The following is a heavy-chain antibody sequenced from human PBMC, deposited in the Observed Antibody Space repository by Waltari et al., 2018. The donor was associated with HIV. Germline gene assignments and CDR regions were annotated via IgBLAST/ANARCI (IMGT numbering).Heavy chain of an antibody. D-gene: IGHD6-19*01. CDR2: IGSLQNFI. Sequence: EVRLLESGGGLVRPGGSLRLSCAASGLRFSHHTMNWVRKGPGKGLDWVASIGSLQNFIHYADSVKGRFTVSRDNAKNSLYLQMNSLTAEDTTVYYCARGPSSGWSWFDPWGQGTLVTVSS. V-gene: IGHV3-21*01. CDR1: GLRFSHHT. J-gene: IGHJ5*02. CDR3: ARGPSSGWSWFDP.